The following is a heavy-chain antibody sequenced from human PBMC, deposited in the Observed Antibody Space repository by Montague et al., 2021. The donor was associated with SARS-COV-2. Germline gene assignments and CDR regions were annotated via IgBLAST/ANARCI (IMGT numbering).Heavy chain of an antibody. V-gene: IGHV4-39*01. CDR1: GDSITNTRYF. CDR2: IYHSGKT. CDR3: AVELNYFFDY. J-gene: IGHJ4*02. D-gene: IGHD1-7*01. Sequence: SETLSLTCNVSGDSITNTRYFWGWIRQPPGKALEWIGSIYHSGKTYYNPSLERRALLSIDTSTNQSSLRLSSVIASDTSGYYCAVELNYFFDYWGQGFLVSVSS.